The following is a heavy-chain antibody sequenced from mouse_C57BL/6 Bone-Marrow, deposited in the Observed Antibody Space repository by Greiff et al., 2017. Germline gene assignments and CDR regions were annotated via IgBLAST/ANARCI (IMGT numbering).Heavy chain of an antibody. CDR3: ARHRFAMDY. Sequence: EVQLVESGGDLVKPGGSLKLSCAASGFTFSSYGLSWVRPTPDKRLEWVATISSGGSYTYYPDSVKGRFTISRDNAKNTLYLQMSSLKSEDTAMYYCARHRFAMDYWGQGTSVTVSS. V-gene: IGHV5-6*01. CDR2: ISSGGSYT. CDR1: GFTFSSYG. J-gene: IGHJ4*01.